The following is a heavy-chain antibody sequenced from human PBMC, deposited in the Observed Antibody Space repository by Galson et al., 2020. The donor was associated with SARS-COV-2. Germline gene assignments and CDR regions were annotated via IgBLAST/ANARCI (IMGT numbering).Heavy chain of an antibody. CDR3: ARGRRLNYCSSTSCYKGGYYYYYYMDV. CDR2: INHSGST. CDR1: GGSFSGYY. Sequence: SETLSLTCAVYGGSFSGYYWSWIRQPPGKGLEWIGEINHSGSTNYNPSLKSRVTISVDTSKNQFSLKLSSVTAADTAVYYCARGRRLNYCSSTSCYKGGYYYYYYMDVWSKGTTVTVSS. J-gene: IGHJ6*03. D-gene: IGHD2-2*02. V-gene: IGHV4-34*01.